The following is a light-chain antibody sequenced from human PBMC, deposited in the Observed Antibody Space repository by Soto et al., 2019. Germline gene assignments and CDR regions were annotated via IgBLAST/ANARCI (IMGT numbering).Light chain of an antibody. V-gene: IGLV2-8*01. Sequence: QSALTQPPSASGSPGQSVTISCTGTSSDVGGYNYVSWYQQHPGKAPTLMIYEVSKRPSGVPDRFSGSKSGNTSSLTVSGLQAEDEADAYCSSYAGSNNSWVFGGGTKLTVL. CDR2: EVS. J-gene: IGLJ3*02. CDR3: SSYAGSNNSWV. CDR1: SSDVGGYNY.